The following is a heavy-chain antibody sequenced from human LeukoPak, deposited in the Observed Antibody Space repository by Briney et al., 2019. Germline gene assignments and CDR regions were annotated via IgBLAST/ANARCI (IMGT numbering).Heavy chain of an antibody. CDR3: ATLHYDFWSGYSHDAFDI. J-gene: IGHJ3*02. D-gene: IGHD3-3*01. CDR1: GFTFSSYA. CDR2: ISGSGGST. Sequence: GGSLRLSCAASGFTFSSYAMSWVRQAPGKGLEWVSAISGSGGSTYYADSVKGRFTISRDNAKNSLYLQMNSLRAEDMALYYCATLHYDFWSGYSHDAFDIWGQRTMVTVSS. V-gene: IGHV3-23*01.